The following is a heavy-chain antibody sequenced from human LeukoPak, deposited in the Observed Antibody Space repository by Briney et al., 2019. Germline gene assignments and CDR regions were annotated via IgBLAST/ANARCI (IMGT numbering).Heavy chain of an antibody. J-gene: IGHJ4*02. CDR3: ASEIAAAGVFDY. V-gene: IGHV3-23*01. CDR2: ISGSGGST. CDR1: GLHFSSYA. Sequence: GGSLRLSCAACGLHFSSYAMSWVRQAPGKGLEWVSAISGSGGSTYYADSVKGRFTMSRDNSKNTLYLQMNSLRAEDTAVYYCASEIAAAGVFDYWGQGTLVTVSS. D-gene: IGHD6-13*01.